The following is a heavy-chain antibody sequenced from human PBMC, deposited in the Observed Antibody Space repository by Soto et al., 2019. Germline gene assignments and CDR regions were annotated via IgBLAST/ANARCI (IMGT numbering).Heavy chain of an antibody. Sequence: QEQLVQSGAEVRRPGASVKVSCEASGYTFTDYDLHWVRQAPGQGLEWMGCIVPDSGGTNVAQKLQGRVTMTRDTAISTAYMELSGLKSDDTAIYYRAGELHVGGHDCWGQGSLVTVSS. J-gene: IGHJ4*02. V-gene: IGHV1-2*02. D-gene: IGHD5-18*01. CDR2: IVPDSGGT. CDR3: AGELHVGGHDC. CDR1: GYTFTDYD.